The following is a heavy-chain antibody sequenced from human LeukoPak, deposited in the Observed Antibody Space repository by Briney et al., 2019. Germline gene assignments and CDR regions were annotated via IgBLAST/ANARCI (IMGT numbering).Heavy chain of an antibody. J-gene: IGHJ6*02. V-gene: IGHV3-11*01. D-gene: IGHD3-10*01. CDR1: GFTFSDYY. CDR2: ISSSGSTI. Sequence: PGGSLRLSCAASGFTFSDYYMSWIRQAPGKGLEWVSYISSSGSTIYYADSVKGRFTISRDNAKNSLYLQMNSLRAEDTAVYYCARDRQSYYYCSGSGYYGMDVWGQGTTVTVSS. CDR3: ARDRQSYYYCSGSGYYGMDV.